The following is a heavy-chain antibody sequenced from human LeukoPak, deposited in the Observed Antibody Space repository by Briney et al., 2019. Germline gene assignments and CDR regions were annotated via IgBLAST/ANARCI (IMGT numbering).Heavy chain of an antibody. CDR1: GDSVFSNSAA. D-gene: IGHD6-13*01. V-gene: IGHV6-1*01. J-gene: IGHJ5*02. CDR3: ARVRRLNVNSRKYNWFDP. CDR2: TYYRSKGYN. Sequence: SRTLSVTCDIFGDSVFSNSAAWNWTRQSPSRGLEWLGKTYYRSKGYNDNEVSVKSRITITPDSSKTQFSLKPNSVSTEDTAVYYCARVRRLNVNSRKYNWFDPWGQGTLVTVSS.